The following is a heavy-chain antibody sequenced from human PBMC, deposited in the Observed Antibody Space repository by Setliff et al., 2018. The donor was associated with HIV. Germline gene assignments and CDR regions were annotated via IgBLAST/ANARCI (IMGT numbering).Heavy chain of an antibody. CDR3: ARQTGDWFDP. V-gene: IGHV3-48*01. Sequence: GGSLRLSCAASGFTFSDCSMNWVRQAPGKGLEWISYITSTGSTIFYADSVKGRFTISRDNDKNSVHLQMTSLRAEDTAVYYCARQTGDWFDPWGQGTLVTVSS. CDR1: GFTFSDCS. D-gene: IGHD3-10*01. J-gene: IGHJ5*02. CDR2: ITSTGSTI.